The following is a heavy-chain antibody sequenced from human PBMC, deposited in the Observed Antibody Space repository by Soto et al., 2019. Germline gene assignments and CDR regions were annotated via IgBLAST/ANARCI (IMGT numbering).Heavy chain of an antibody. CDR2: ISGSGGST. CDR1: GCTFSSYA. D-gene: IGHD3-22*01. V-gene: IGHV3-23*01. CDR3: AKVREAYYYDTRGYYVD. J-gene: IGHJ4*02. Sequence: PGGSLRLSCASSGCTFSSYAMSCVRHAPGKWLEWVSAISGSGGSTYYADSVKGRFTISRDNSKNTLYLQMNSLRAEDTAVYYCAKVREAYYYDTRGYYVDWGQGTPVTVSS.